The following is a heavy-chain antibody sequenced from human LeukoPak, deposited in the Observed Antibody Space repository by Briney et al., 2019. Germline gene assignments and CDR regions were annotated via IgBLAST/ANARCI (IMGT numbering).Heavy chain of an antibody. CDR3: TTDPHYYYDSSGYYRYGVDV. Sequence: SGGSLRLSCAASGFTFSNAWMSWVRQAPGKGLEWVGRIKSKTDGGTTDYAAPVKGRFTISRDDSKNTLYLQMNSLKTEDTAVYYRTTDPHYYYDSSGYYRYGVDVWGQGTTVTVSS. D-gene: IGHD3-22*01. CDR1: GFTFSNAW. J-gene: IGHJ6*02. V-gene: IGHV3-15*01. CDR2: IKSKTDGGTT.